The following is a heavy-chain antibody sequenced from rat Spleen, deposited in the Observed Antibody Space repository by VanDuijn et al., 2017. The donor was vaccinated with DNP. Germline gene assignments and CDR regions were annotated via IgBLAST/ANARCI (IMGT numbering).Heavy chain of an antibody. D-gene: IGHD4-3*01. CDR2: ISYDGAST. V-gene: IGHV5-22*01. J-gene: IGHJ2*01. CDR3: ASWGIRAYYFDS. CDR1: GFTFSDYY. Sequence: EVQLVESGGDLVQPGRSLKLSCAASGFTFSDYYMAWVRQAPTKGLEWVAYISYDGASTYYGDSVKGRFTISRDNAKSTLYLQMNSLRSEDMATYYWASWGIRAYYFDSWGQGVMVTVSS.